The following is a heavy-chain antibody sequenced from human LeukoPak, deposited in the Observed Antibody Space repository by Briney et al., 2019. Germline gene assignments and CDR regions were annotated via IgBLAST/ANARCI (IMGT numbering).Heavy chain of an antibody. J-gene: IGHJ3*02. V-gene: IGHV3-21*01. D-gene: IGHD1-1*01. CDR3: AREEFRTAASNLDAFDT. CDR2: ISSNSAYI. CDR1: GFTLCSFT. Sequence: GGSLRLSSVASGFTLCSFTMYWVRQATGKGLECVPSISSNSAYICYEESREGRYTISRDNAKNSVYLQMSSLRAEDTAVYYCAREEFRTAASNLDAFDTWGQGTMVTVPS.